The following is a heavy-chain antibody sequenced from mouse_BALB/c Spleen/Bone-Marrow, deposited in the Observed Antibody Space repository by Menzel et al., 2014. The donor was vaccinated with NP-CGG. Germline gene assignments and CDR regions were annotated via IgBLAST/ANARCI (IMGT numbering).Heavy chain of an antibody. CDR1: ELTFSSYA. J-gene: IGHJ4*01. CDR3: ARGGGYDYGHYYAMDY. Sequence: EVQGVESGGGLVKPGGSLKLSCAASELTFSSYAMSWVRQTPEKRLEWVASISSGGSTYYLDSVKGRFTISRDNARNILYLQMSSLRSEDTAMYFCARGGGYDYGHYYAMDYWGQGTSVTVSS. CDR2: ISSGGST. V-gene: IGHV5-6-5*01. D-gene: IGHD2-4*01.